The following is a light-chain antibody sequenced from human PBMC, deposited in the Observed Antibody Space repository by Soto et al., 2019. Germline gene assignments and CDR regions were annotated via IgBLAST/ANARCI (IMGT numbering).Light chain of an antibody. CDR3: CSNAGSQTGV. CDR1: NSNLGAGYD. V-gene: IGLV1-40*01. J-gene: IGLJ3*02. CDR2: GNR. Sequence: QFVLTQPPSVSGAPGQRVPISCTWNNSNLGAGYDVHWYQQLPGAAPKLVIFGNRNRPSGVPERFSSSKSGNTASLTISGLQAEDETDYYCCSNAGSQTGVFGGGTKLTVL.